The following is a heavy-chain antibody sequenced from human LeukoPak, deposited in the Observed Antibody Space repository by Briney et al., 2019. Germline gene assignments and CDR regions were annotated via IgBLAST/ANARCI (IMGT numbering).Heavy chain of an antibody. CDR1: GASITTGAYY. Sequence: TSQNLSLTCTVSGASITTGAYYWTYIRQSPGKDLEWIGYIYHGGSTYYNPSLKSRVTISIDRPKNQFSLRLTSVTAADTAVYYCARINYYGSGLDLWGQGALVTVSS. V-gene: IGHV4-30-2*06. J-gene: IGHJ5*02. D-gene: IGHD3-10*01. CDR3: ARINYYGSGLDL. CDR2: IYHGGST.